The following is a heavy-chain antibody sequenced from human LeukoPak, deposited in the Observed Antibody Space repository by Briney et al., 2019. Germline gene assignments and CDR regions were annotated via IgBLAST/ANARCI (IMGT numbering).Heavy chain of an antibody. Sequence: PGGSLRLSCAASVYTFDEYGMSCVRQAPGKGLEYGSCINWNGGSTAYTDSLEGRFTISGDNAKNSLYLKMNSLRAEDTALYYCARGSGGYYQDYDYWGQGTLVTVSS. J-gene: IGHJ4*02. D-gene: IGHD5-12*01. CDR2: INWNGGST. CDR1: VYTFDEYG. CDR3: ARGSGGYYQDYDY. V-gene: IGHV3-20*04.